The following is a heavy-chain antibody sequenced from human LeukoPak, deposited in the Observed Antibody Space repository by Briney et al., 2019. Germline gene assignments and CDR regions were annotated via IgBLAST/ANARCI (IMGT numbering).Heavy chain of an antibody. J-gene: IGHJ5*02. CDR1: GGSISSYY. CDR3: ARTGVRGEDWFDP. V-gene: IGHV4-59*01. Sequence: PSETLSLTCTVSGGSISSYYWSWIRQPPGKGLEWIGYIYYSGSTNYNPSLKSRVTISVDTSKNQFSLKLSSVTAADTAVYYCARTGVRGEDWFDPWGQGTLVTVSS. D-gene: IGHD3-10*02. CDR2: IYYSGST.